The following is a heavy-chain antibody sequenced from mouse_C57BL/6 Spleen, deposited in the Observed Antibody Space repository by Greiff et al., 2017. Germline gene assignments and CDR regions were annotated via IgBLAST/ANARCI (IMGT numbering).Heavy chain of an antibody. V-gene: IGHV5-4*01. J-gene: IGHJ3*01. CDR1: GFTFSSYA. CDR3: ARSQYYRIGY. Sequence: EVQLVESGGGLVKPGGSLKLSCAASGFTFSSYAMSWVRQTPEKRLEWVATISDGGSYTYYPDNVKGRFTISRDNAKNNLYLQMSHLKSEDTAMYYCARSQYYRIGYWGQGTLVTGSA. CDR2: ISDGGSYT. D-gene: IGHD2-14*01.